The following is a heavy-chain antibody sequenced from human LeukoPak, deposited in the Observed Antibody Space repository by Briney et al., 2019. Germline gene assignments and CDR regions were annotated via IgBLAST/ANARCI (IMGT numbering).Heavy chain of an antibody. V-gene: IGHV3-7*01. CDR3: AKDITPHTVTTDLMDY. J-gene: IGHJ4*02. D-gene: IGHD4-17*01. CDR1: GFTFTTYW. CDR2: IKQDGTEK. Sequence: GGSLRLSCAASGFTFTTYWMSWVRQAPGKGLEWVANIKQDGTEKYYVDSVKGRFTISRDNAKNTLYLQMNSLRAEDTAVYYCAKDITPHTVTTDLMDYWGQGTLVTVSS.